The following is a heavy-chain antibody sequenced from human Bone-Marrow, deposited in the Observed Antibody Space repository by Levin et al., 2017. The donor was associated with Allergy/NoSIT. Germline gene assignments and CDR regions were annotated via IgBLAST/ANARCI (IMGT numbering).Heavy chain of an antibody. J-gene: IGHJ4*02. CDR2: ISGDSRFT. V-gene: IGHV3-11*06. D-gene: IGHD4/OR15-4a*01. CDR3: AREESMVAGAADF. CDR1: GFTFSDFY. Sequence: GGSLRLSCEASGFTFSDFYMNWIRQAPGKGLEWLSYISGDSRFTNHADSVKGRFTISRDNAKKSLFLEMTDLRAEDTAVYYCAREESMVAGAADFWGQGNLVTVSS.